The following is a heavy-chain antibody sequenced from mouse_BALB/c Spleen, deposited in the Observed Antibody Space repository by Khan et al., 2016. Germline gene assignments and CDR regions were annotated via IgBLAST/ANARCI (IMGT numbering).Heavy chain of an antibody. V-gene: IGHV1S135*01. CDR2: IDPYNGGT. CDR1: GYSFTDYN. J-gene: IGHJ3*01. CDR3: ARKDYETIWFAY. Sequence: EVQLQESGPEPMKPGASVKVSCKASGYSFTDYNMYWVKQSHGKRLEWIGYIDPYNGGTGYNQKFKGKATLTVDKSSSTAFMHLNSLTSEDSAVYYCARKDYETIWFAYWGQGTLVTVSA. D-gene: IGHD2-4*01.